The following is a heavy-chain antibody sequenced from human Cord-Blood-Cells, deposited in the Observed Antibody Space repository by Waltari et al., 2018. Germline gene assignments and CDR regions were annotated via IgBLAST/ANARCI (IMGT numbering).Heavy chain of an antibody. Sequence: EVQLVESGGGLVQPGGSLRLSCAASGFTFSSYWMSWVRQAPGKGLEWVANIKQDGSEKYYVDSVKGRFTISRDNAKNSLYLQMNSLRAEDTAVYYCARVGSYYYYYGMDVWGQGTTVTVSS. CDR2: IKQDGSEK. D-gene: IGHD1-26*01. J-gene: IGHJ6*02. V-gene: IGHV3-7*01. CDR3: ARVGSYYYYYGMDV. CDR1: GFTFSSYW.